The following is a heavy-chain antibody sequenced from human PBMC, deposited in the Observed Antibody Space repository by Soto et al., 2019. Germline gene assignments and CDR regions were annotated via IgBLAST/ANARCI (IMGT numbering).Heavy chain of an antibody. Sequence: PGESLKISCKGSGYSFTSYWIGWVRQMPGKGLEWMGIIYPGDSDTRYSPSFQGQVTISADKSISTAYLQWSSLKASDTVMYYCARHGVSDIVVVPAAMVYYYGMDVWGQGTTVTVSS. CDR3: ARHGVSDIVVVPAAMVYYYGMDV. CDR2: IYPGDSDT. J-gene: IGHJ6*02. D-gene: IGHD2-2*01. V-gene: IGHV5-51*01. CDR1: GYSFTSYW.